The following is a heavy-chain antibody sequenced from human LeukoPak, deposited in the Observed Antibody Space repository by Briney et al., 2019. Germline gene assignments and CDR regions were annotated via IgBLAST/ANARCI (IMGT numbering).Heavy chain of an antibody. CDR3: ARVGGCSGGSCYSGLEYDY. D-gene: IGHD2-15*01. CDR1: GGSFSGFF. Sequence: PSETLSLTCAVQGGSFSGFFWTWMRQPPGKGPEWIGEINQSRGTNYNPSLKSRVTISVDTSKNQFSLKLSSVTAADTAVYYCARVGGCSGGSCYSGLEYDYWGQGTLVTVSS. V-gene: IGHV4-34*01. J-gene: IGHJ4*02. CDR2: INQSRGT.